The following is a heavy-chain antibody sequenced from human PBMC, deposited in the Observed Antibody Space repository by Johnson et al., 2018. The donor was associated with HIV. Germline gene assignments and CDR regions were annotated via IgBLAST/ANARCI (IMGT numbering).Heavy chain of an antibody. D-gene: IGHD6-13*01. J-gene: IGHJ3*02. V-gene: IGHV3-30*03. CDR3: APAGPDAFDI. Sequence: QEQLVESGGGVVQPGRSLRLSCAASGFSFGTYAMHWVRQAPGKGLEWVAVISHDGFNEDYGDSVKGRFTISRDNSRNSLYLQLNSLRPEDTAVFYCAPAGPDAFDIWGQGTMVTVSS. CDR1: GFSFGTYA. CDR2: ISHDGFNE.